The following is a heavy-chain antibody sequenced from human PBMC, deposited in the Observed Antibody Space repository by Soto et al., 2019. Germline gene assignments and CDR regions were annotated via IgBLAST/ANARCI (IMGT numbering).Heavy chain of an antibody. Sequence: QLLLQESGLGLVKPSETLSLTCTVTGDSISSSSYFWGWIRQPPGKGLEWIASIYYIGTTYYSPSLQSRVTISVDTSTDQFSLEVTSVTAADTAIYYCARSGSWSFNTWGRGTLVTVSS. CDR1: GDSISSSSYF. D-gene: IGHD6-13*01. V-gene: IGHV4-39*01. J-gene: IGHJ5*02. CDR3: ARSGSWSFNT. CDR2: IYYIGTT.